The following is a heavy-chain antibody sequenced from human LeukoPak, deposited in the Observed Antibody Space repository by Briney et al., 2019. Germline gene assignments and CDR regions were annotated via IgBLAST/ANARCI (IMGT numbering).Heavy chain of an antibody. J-gene: IGHJ3*02. V-gene: IGHV3-7*01. CDR1: GFTFSRYW. CDR2: IKQDGSEK. CDR3: ARDESLGDFWSGYFDAFDI. D-gene: IGHD3-3*01. Sequence: GGSLRLSCAASGFTFSRYWMTWVRQSPGKGLEWVANIKQDGSEKYYVGSVKGRFTISRDNAKNSLYLQMNSLRAEDTAVYYCARDESLGDFWSGYFDAFDIWGQGTMVTVSS.